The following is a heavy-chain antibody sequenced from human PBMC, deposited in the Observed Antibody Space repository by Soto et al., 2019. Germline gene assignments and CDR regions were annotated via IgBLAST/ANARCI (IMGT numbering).Heavy chain of an antibody. D-gene: IGHD2-15*01. CDR3: ARVASWAASDWFDP. V-gene: IGHV1-2*02. Sequence: QVQLVQSGAEVKKPGASVKVSCMASGYTFTGYFIHWVREVPGQGLEYMGWINPNTGGTDYAQKFQGRVTMTRDTSISTVFMEMTRLTSDDTAVYYCARVASWAASDWFDPWGQGTLVTVSS. J-gene: IGHJ5*02. CDR1: GYTFTGYF. CDR2: INPNTGGT.